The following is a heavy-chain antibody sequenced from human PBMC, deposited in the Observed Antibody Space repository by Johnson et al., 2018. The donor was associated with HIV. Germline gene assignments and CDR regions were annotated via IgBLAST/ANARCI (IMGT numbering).Heavy chain of an antibody. CDR1: GFTVSSNE. J-gene: IGHJ3*02. D-gene: IGHD3-22*01. CDR2: ISGGST. V-gene: IGHV3-38-3*01. Sequence: VQLVESRGVLVQPGGSLRLSCAASGFTVSSNEMSWVRQAPGKGLEWVSSISGGSTYYADSRKGRFTISRDNSKNTLHLQMNSLRAEDTAVYYCARDDYYDTSNHLDIWGQGTMVTVSS. CDR3: ARDDYYDTSNHLDI.